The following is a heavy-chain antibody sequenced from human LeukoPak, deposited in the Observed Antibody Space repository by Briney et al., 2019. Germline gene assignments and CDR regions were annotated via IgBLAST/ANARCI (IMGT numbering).Heavy chain of an antibody. J-gene: IGHJ4*02. V-gene: IGHV1-2*02. CDR1: GYTFTCYY. CDR3: ARVGGGNYDFWSGYPFDY. CDR2: INPNSGGT. D-gene: IGHD3-3*01. Sequence: ASVKVSCKASGYTFTCYYMHWVRQAPGQGLEWMGWINPNSGGTNYAQKFQGRVTMTRDTSISTAYMELSRLRSDDTAVYYCARVGGGNYDFWSGYPFDYWGQGTLVTVSS.